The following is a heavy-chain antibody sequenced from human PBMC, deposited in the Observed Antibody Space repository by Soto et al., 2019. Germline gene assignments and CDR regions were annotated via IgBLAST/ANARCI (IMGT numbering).Heavy chain of an antibody. Sequence: QVQLVESGGGVVQPGRSLRLSCAASGFTFSAYAMHWVRQAPGKGLEWVAFISYDGTYKYYADSVKGRFTISRDNSKNTLFLQMDSLRAEDTAVYYCARDPRLGMDVVVSFDYWGQGTLVSVSS. CDR1: GFTFSAYA. V-gene: IGHV3-30*04. CDR3: ARDPRLGMDVVVSFDY. D-gene: IGHD2-15*01. CDR2: ISYDGTYK. J-gene: IGHJ4*02.